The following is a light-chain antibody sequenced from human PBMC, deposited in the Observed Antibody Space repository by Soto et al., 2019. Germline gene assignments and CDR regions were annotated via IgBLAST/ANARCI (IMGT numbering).Light chain of an antibody. CDR2: AAS. CDR1: QDISNY. CDR3: QKDNSVTLS. J-gene: IGKJ4*01. V-gene: IGKV1-27*01. Sequence: TQTPCSLCRALHETVTLTFRASQDISNYLAWYQQKPGKVPKLLMYAASTLQSGAPSRFSGSGSGTDFTLTICSLQPEDVATDYCQKDNSVTLSFGGRAKVEVK.